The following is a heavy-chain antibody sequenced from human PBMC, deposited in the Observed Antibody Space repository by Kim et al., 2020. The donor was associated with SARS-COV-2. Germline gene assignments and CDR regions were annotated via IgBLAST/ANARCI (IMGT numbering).Heavy chain of an antibody. CDR3: ARGVGDGYFDY. CDR2: ISSSSSYI. J-gene: IGHJ4*02. CDR1: GFTFSSYS. V-gene: IGHV3-21*01. Sequence: GGSLRLSCAAYGFTFSSYSMNWVRQAPGKGLEWVSSISSSSSYIYYADSVKGRFTISRDNAKNSLYLQMNSLRAEDTAVYYCARGVGDGYFDYWGQGTLVTVSS.